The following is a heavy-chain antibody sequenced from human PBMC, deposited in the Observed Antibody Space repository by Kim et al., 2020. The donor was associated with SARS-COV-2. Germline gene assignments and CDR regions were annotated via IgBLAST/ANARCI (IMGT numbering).Heavy chain of an antibody. J-gene: IGHJ4*02. CDR2: IWSTDTNK. CDR1: GFIFSDYD. D-gene: IGHD3-16*01. CDR3: AKVPRPAGGGYYFDY. V-gene: IGHV3-33*06. Sequence: GGSLRLSCAASGFIFSDYDMQWDRQAPGKGLEWVALIWSTDTNKYYSDSVRGRFTISRDNSENILYLQMNNLGAEETAVYYCAKVPRPAGGGYYFDYWGQGTLATVSS.